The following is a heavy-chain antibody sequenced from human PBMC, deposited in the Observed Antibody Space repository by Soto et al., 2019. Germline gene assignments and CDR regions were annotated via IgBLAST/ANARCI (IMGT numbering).Heavy chain of an antibody. V-gene: IGHV4-34*01. CDR1: GGSFSGYY. D-gene: IGHD2-15*01. Sequence: SETLSLTCAVYGGSFSGYYWSWIRQPPGKGLEWIGEISHSGSTNYNPSLKSRVTISVDTSKNQFSLKLSSVTAADTAVYYCARGRGVVVVAATRLARKNWFDPWGQGTLVTVSS. J-gene: IGHJ5*02. CDR3: ARGRGVVVVAATRLARKNWFDP. CDR2: ISHSGST.